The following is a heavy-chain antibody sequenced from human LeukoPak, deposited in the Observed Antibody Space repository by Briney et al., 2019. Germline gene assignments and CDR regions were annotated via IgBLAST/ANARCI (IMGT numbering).Heavy chain of an antibody. CDR1: GYTFTYHY. Sequence: GASVKVSCKASGYTFTYHYIHWVRQAPGQGLEWMGMINPSGGGTGYAQKFQGRVTLTRDTSTSTVYMELSSLRSEDTAVYYCARDDYGDYEVANFDYWGQGTLVTVSS. CDR2: INPSGGGT. CDR3: ARDDYGDYEVANFDY. D-gene: IGHD4-17*01. V-gene: IGHV1-46*01. J-gene: IGHJ4*02.